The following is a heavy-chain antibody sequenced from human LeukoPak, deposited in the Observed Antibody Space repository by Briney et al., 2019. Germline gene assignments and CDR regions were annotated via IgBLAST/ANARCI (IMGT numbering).Heavy chain of an antibody. CDR3: ARNPAGIGDY. CDR1: GFTFSTYN. D-gene: IGHD1-26*01. Sequence: GGSLRLSCAASGFTFSTYNMNWVRQAPGKGLEWVSFISSGSTIIYYADSVKGRFTVSRDNAENSLYLQMNSLRGEDTAVYYCARNPAGIGDYWGQGTLVTVSS. J-gene: IGHJ4*02. CDR2: ISSGSTII. V-gene: IGHV3-48*01.